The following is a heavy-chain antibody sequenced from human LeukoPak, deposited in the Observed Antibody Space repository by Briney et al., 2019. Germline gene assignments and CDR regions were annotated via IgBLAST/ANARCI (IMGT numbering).Heavy chain of an antibody. CDR2: IYHSGST. V-gene: IGHV4-4*02. CDR1: GGSISSSNW. J-gene: IGHJ5*02. D-gene: IGHD5-18*01. Sequence: ASETLSLTCAVSGGSISSSNWWSWIRQPPGKGLEWIGEIYHSGSTNYNPSLKSRVTISVDKSKTQFSLKLSSVTAADTAVYYCARAWATSMKLRDPLFDPWGQGTLVTVSS. CDR3: ARAWATSMKLRDPLFDP.